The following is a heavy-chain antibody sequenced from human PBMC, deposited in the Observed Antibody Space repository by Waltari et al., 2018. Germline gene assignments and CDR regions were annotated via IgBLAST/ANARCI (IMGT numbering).Heavy chain of an antibody. D-gene: IGHD3-3*01. CDR3: ARGRDVFANFDYNWFDP. V-gene: IGHV1-8*02. CDR2: VNPNSGTT. CDR1: GYTFINYE. Sequence: QVQLVQTGAEVLRPGAAGKVSCQASGYTFINYEINWVRQAAGQGLEWMGWVNPNSGTTAYAQKFQGRISLTWDTFTRTAYMELSNLRSDDTAVFYCARGRDVFANFDYNWFDPWGQGTLVTVSS. J-gene: IGHJ5*02.